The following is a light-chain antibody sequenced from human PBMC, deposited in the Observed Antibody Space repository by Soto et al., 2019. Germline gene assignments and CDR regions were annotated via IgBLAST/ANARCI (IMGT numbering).Light chain of an antibody. CDR3: QQYSTYWT. CDR1: QSISTW. J-gene: IGKJ1*01. CDR2: DAS. V-gene: IGKV1-5*01. Sequence: DIQMTQYPSTLSASVGDRVTITCRASQSISTWLAWYQQKPGKAPKVLIYDASTLESGVPSRFSGSGSGTESTLTISSLQPEDFATYYCQQYSTYWTFGLGTKVDIK.